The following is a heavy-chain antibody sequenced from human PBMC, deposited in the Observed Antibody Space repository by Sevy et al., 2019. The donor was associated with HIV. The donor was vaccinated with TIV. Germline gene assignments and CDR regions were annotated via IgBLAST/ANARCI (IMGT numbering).Heavy chain of an antibody. CDR3: ARSASMVATPDN. CDR1: GYTLIAYY. Sequence: YKASGYTLIAYYMYWVRQAPGQGLEWRGKINTVGGSTRYAQKFQGSVIMTRDTSTNTAYMELSSLRSEATAVYYCARSASMVATPDNWGQGTLVTVSS. V-gene: IGHV1-46*01. J-gene: IGHJ4*02. D-gene: IGHD5-12*01. CDR2: INTVGGST.